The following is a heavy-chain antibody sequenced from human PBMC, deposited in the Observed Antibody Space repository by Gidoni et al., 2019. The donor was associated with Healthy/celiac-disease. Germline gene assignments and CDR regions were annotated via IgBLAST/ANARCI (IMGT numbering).Heavy chain of an antibody. CDR3: ALRAVEMATIPWDY. CDR2: ISYDGSNK. Sequence: QVQLVESGGGVVQPGRSLRLSCAASGFTFSSYAMHWVRQAPGKGLEWVGFISYDGSNKYYADSVKGRFTISRDNSKNTLYLQMNSLRAEDTAVYYCALRAVEMATIPWDYWGQGTLVTVSS. D-gene: IGHD5-12*01. CDR1: GFTFSSYA. V-gene: IGHV3-30*04. J-gene: IGHJ4*02.